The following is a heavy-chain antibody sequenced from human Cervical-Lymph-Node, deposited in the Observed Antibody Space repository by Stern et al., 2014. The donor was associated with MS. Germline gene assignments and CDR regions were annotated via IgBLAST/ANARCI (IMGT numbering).Heavy chain of an antibody. CDR1: GGTFSRYG. D-gene: IGHD3-22*01. J-gene: IGHJ4*02. CDR3: AREFNYDSSGYYFYY. CDR2: IIPMFGTA. Sequence: VQLEESGAEVKKPGSSVKVSCKASGGTFSRYGISWVRQAPGQGLEWMGGIIPMFGTANYAQKFQGRVTITADESTSTAYMELSSLRSEDTAVYYCAREFNYDSSGYYFYYWGQGTLVTVSS. V-gene: IGHV1-69*01.